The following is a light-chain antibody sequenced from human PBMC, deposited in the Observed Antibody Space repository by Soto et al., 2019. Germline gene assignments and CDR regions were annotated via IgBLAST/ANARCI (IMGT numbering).Light chain of an antibody. CDR3: QQYGSSSLT. CDR2: GAC. Sequence: EIGLTQSPGTLSLSPGERATLSCRASQSVSSSYLAWYQQKPGQAPRLLIYGACSRSTGIPDRFSGSGSGTDFTLTISRLEPEDFAVYYCQQYGSSSLTFGGGTKVEIK. V-gene: IGKV3-20*01. J-gene: IGKJ4*01. CDR1: QSVSSSY.